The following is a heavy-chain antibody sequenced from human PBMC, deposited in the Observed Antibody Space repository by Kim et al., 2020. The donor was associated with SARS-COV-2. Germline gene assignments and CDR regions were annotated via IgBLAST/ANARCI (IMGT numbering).Heavy chain of an antibody. CDR3: ARLNGDYWRYTMDV. J-gene: IGHJ6*02. D-gene: IGHD3-22*01. CDR1: RFNFGGYG. CDR2: IWYDGSKT. Sequence: GGSLRLSCEASRFNFGGYGLHWVRQAPGKGLEWVALIWYDGSKTYHTDSVKGRFTISRDNSQNTLYLKMNSLRAEDTAVYYCARLNGDYWRYTMDVWGQGTTVTVSS. V-gene: IGHV3-33*08.